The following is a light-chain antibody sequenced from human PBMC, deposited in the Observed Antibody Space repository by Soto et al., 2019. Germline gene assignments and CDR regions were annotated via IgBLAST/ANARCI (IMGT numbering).Light chain of an antibody. J-gene: IGKJ5*01. CDR3: LQSTQYPIT. CDR2: EVS. CDR1: QSLLHSDGKTY. Sequence: DTVMTQTPLYLAVTPGQPASISCKSSQSLLHSDGKTYLYWYLQKAGQPPQSLIYEVSKRFSEVPDRISGSGSGTDFTLKISRVEAEDVGIYYCLQSTQYPITFGQGTRLEI. V-gene: IGKV2D-29*01.